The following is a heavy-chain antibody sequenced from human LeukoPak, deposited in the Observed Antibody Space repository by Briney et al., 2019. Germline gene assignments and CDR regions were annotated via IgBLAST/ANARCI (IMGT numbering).Heavy chain of an antibody. CDR3: ARVVSYYGSSYRLLDV. J-gene: IGHJ2*01. CDR2: IWYDGSQR. D-gene: IGHD3-10*01. CDR1: GFTFSSYV. V-gene: IGHV3-33*08. Sequence: PGGSLRLSCVASGFTFSSYVMSWVRQAPGKGLEWVSLIWYDGSQRQYADSVQGRFIVSRDNSKNTLYLEMSGLRVEDTAVYYCARVVSYYGSSYRLLDVWGRGTLVTVSS.